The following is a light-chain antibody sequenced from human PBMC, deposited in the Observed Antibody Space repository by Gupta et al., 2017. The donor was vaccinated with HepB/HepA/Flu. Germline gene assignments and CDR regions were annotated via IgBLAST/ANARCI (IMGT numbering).Light chain of an antibody. Sequence: SSVLPPPHSVSVAPGSTAGIPCGGNNIGSKIVHWYQQKPGQAPVLVIYYDSDRPAGIPERFSGTNSGNTATLTSSRVEAGDEADYYCQGGDRSSDHWVFGGGTKLTVL. V-gene: IGLV3-21*04. CDR1: NIGSKI. J-gene: IGLJ3*02. CDR2: YDS. CDR3: QGGDRSSDHWV.